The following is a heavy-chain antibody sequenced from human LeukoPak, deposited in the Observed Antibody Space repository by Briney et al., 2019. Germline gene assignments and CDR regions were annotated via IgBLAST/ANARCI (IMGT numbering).Heavy chain of an antibody. CDR3: CRVLRENTFGPYWYLDL. Sequence: SVKVSCKASGGTFRTYGVSWVRQAPGQGLEWMGGIIPIFDTANYAQKFQGRGTITADNSATTGYMEVISLTSEVTAVDFCCRVLRENTFGPYWYLDLWGRGTLVTVSS. V-gene: IGHV1-69*06. CDR2: IIPIFDTA. J-gene: IGHJ2*01. CDR1: GGTFRTYG. D-gene: IGHD3-16*01.